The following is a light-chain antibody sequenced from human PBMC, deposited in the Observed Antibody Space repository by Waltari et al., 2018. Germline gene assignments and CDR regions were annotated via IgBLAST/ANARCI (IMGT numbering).Light chain of an antibody. Sequence: DIQMTQFPSSLSASVGDRVTITCRASQDIRNSLAWYQLKPGKAPKVLIYATSTLYSGVASRFRCSGSGTEFTLTISSLQPEDVATYYCQKYNDAPWTFGRGTRVEIK. CDR2: ATS. J-gene: IGKJ1*01. CDR3: QKYNDAPWT. V-gene: IGKV1-27*01. CDR1: QDIRNS.